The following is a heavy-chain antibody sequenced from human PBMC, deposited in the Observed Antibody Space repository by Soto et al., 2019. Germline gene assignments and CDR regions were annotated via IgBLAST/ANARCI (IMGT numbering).Heavy chain of an antibody. CDR1: GDSISNYY. CDR3: ASTKQWLAFDY. V-gene: IGHV4-59*01. J-gene: IGHJ4*02. CDR2: FYNSGNT. Sequence: PSETLSLTCTVSGDSISNYYWTWIRQPPGKGLEWIGCFYNSGNTNYNPSIKSRVTISVDTSNNQFSLRVNSVTAADTAVYYCASTKQWLAFDYWGQGALVTVSS. D-gene: IGHD6-19*01.